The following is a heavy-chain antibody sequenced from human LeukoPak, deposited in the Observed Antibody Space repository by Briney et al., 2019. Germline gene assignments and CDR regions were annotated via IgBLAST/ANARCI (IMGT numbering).Heavy chain of an antibody. CDR2: IMSGDTT. Sequence: GGSLRLSCAASGFTVSSNYMSWVRQAPGKGLEWVSVIMSGDTTYYANSVKGRFIISRDKSKNMLYLQMNSLRAEDTAVYYCARDPYSTGYYDYWGQGTLVSVSS. CDR3: ARDPYSTGYYDY. D-gene: IGHD6-19*01. CDR1: GFTVSSNY. V-gene: IGHV3-66*01. J-gene: IGHJ4*02.